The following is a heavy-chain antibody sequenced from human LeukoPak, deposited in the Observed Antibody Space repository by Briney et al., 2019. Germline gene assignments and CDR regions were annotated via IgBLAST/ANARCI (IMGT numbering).Heavy chain of an antibody. CDR2: IVVGSGNT. D-gene: IGHD1-1*01. Sequence: ASVKVSCKASGFTFTSSAMQWVRQARGQRLEWIGWIVVGSGNTNYAQKFQERVTITRDMSTSTAYMELSSLRSEDTAVYYCAARHTTGTTYYYGMDVWGQGTTVTVSS. J-gene: IGHJ6*02. V-gene: IGHV1-58*02. CDR3: AARHTTGTTYYYGMDV. CDR1: GFTFTSSA.